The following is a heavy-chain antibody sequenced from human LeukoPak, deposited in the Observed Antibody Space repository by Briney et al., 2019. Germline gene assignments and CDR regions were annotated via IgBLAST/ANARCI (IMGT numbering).Heavy chain of an antibody. J-gene: IGHJ6*02. D-gene: IGHD3-3*01. CDR3: ARDLSMITIFGVVIHYGMDV. V-gene: IGHV1-18*01. CDR1: GYTFTSYG. CDR2: ISAYNGNT. Sequence: ASVKVSCKASGYTFTSYGISWVRQAPGQGLEWMGWISAYNGNTNYAQKLQGRVTMTTDTSTSTAYMELRSLRSDDTAVYYGARDLSMITIFGVVIHYGMDVWGQGTTVTVSS.